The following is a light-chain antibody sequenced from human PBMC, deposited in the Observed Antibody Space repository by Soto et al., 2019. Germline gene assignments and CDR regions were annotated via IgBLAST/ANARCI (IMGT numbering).Light chain of an antibody. V-gene: IGLV1-40*01. J-gene: IGLJ1*01. CDR2: GNS. CDR3: QSYASSLSGYV. CDR1: SSNIGAGYD. Sequence: QSVLTQPPSVSGAPGQRVTISCTGSSSNIGAGYDVHWYQQLPGTAPKLLIYGNSNRPSGVPDRFSGSKSGTSASLALTGLQAEDEADYYCQSYASSLSGYVFGNGPKLNVL.